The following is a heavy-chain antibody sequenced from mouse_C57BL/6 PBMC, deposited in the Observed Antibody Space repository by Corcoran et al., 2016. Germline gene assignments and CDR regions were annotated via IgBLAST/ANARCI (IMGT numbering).Heavy chain of an antibody. CDR3: ARGSRLRLGPYAMDY. D-gene: IGHD2-4*01. CDR2: INTYSGVP. V-gene: IGHV9-3*01. J-gene: IGHJ4*01. Sequence: QIQLVQSGPELKKPGEPVKISCRASGYTFTTYGMSWVKQAPGKGLKWMGWINTYSGVPTYADDFKGRFAFSLETSASTAYLQINNLKNEDTATYFCARGSRLRLGPYAMDYWGQGTSVTVSS. CDR1: GYTFTTYG.